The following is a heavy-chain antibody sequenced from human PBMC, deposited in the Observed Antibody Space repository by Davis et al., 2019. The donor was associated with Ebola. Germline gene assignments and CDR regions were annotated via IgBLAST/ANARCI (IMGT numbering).Heavy chain of an antibody. CDR1: GFTFSSYG. Sequence: GGSLRLSCAASGFTFSSYGMHWVRQAPGKGLEWVAVISYDGSNKYYADSVKGRFTISRDNSKNTLYLQMKSLRAEDTAVYYCAKLELGGYWGQGTLVTVSS. V-gene: IGHV3-30*18. J-gene: IGHJ4*02. CDR3: AKLELGGY. D-gene: IGHD1-7*01. CDR2: ISYDGSNK.